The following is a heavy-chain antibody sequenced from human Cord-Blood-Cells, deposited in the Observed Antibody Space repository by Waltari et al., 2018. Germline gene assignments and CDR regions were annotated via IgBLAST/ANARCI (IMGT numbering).Heavy chain of an antibody. CDR2: INHSGST. V-gene: IGHV4-34*01. Sequence: QVQLQQWGAGLLKPSETLSLTCAVYGGSFSGYYWSWIRQPPGKGLEWIGEINHSGSTNYNPSLKSRVTISVDTSKNQFPLKLSSVTAADTAVYYCASFPYCSSTSCYDYWGQGTLVTVSS. CDR1: GGSFSGYY. J-gene: IGHJ4*02. D-gene: IGHD2-2*01. CDR3: ASFPYCSSTSCYDY.